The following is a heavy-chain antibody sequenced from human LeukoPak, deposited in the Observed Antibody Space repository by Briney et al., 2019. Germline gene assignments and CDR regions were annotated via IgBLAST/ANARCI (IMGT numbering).Heavy chain of an antibody. V-gene: IGHV1-69*13. Sequence: ASVKVSCKASGGTFISYAISWVRQAPGQGLEWMGGIIPIFGTANYAQKFQGRVTITADESTSTAYMELSSLRSEDTAVYYCAREGAAAGIIAFDYWGQGTLVTVSS. CDR3: AREGAAAGIIAFDY. J-gene: IGHJ4*02. CDR1: GGTFISYA. D-gene: IGHD6-13*01. CDR2: IIPIFGTA.